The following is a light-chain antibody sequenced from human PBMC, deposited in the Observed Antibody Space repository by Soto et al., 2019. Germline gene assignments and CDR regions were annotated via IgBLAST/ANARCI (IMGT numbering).Light chain of an antibody. CDR1: QDISTW. CDR3: QQSNSFPLT. CDR2: AAS. J-gene: IGKJ4*01. V-gene: IGKV1-12*01. Sequence: DIRLTQSPSSVSASVGDSVTITCRASQDISTWLAWYQQKPGTAPKLLISAASNFQSGVPSRFSGSGSGTDFTLTINSLQPEDSAVYYCQQSNSFPLTFGGGTKVDIK.